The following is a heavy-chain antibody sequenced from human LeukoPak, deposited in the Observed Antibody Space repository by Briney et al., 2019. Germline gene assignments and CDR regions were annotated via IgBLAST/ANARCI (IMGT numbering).Heavy chain of an antibody. CDR3: ARDRESIAARPPYNWFDP. Sequence: ASVKVSCKASGYTFTSYDINWVRQATGQGLEWMGWMNPNSGNTGYAQKFQGRVTMTRNTSISTAYMELSSLRSEDTAVYYCARDRESIAARPPYNWFDPWGQGTLVTVSS. CDR1: GYTFTSYD. CDR2: MNPNSGNT. J-gene: IGHJ5*02. D-gene: IGHD6-6*01. V-gene: IGHV1-8*01.